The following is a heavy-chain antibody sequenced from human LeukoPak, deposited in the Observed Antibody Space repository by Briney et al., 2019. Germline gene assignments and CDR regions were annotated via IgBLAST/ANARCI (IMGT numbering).Heavy chain of an antibody. V-gene: IGHV1-18*04. J-gene: IGHJ5*02. Sequence: GASVKVSCKASGYTFTSYGISWVRQAPGQGLEWMGWISAYNGNTNYAQKLQGRVTMTTDTSTSTAYMELRSLRSDDTAVYYCARDQERYFDWLLLEGGWFDPWGQGTLVTVSS. CDR3: ARDQERYFDWLLLEGGWFDP. D-gene: IGHD3-9*01. CDR1: GYTFTSYG. CDR2: ISAYNGNT.